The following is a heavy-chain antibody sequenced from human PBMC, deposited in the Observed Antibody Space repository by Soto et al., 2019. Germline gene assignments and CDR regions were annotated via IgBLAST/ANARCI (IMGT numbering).Heavy chain of an antibody. CDR2: IYPGDSDT. D-gene: IGHD6-19*01. Sequence: GGSLKISCEGSGYSFTRYWIGWGRPMAGKGLEWMGIIYPGDSDTRYSPSFQGQVTISADKSISTAYLQWSSLKASDTAMYYCARHLAVAARYGMDVWGQGTTVTVSS. V-gene: IGHV5-51*01. CDR3: ARHLAVAARYGMDV. CDR1: GYSFTRYW. J-gene: IGHJ6*02.